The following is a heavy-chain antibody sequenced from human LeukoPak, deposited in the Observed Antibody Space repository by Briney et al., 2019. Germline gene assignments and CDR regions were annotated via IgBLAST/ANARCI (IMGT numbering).Heavy chain of an antibody. CDR1: GGSVSSSSYY. D-gene: IGHD2-15*01. J-gene: IGHJ4*02. V-gene: IGHV4-39*07. CDR3: ARCRWFFDY. Sequence: PSETLSLTCTVSGGSVSSSSYYWSWIRQPPGKGLEWIGEINHSGSTNYNPSLKSRVTISVDTSKNQFSLKLSSVTAADTAVYYCARCRWFFDYWGQGTLVTVSS. CDR2: INHSGST.